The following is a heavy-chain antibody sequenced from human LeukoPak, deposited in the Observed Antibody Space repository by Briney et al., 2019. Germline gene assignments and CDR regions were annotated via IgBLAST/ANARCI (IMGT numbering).Heavy chain of an antibody. D-gene: IGHD1-26*01. J-gene: IGHJ4*02. V-gene: IGHV4-4*09. CDR1: GASISHYY. CDR3: ARLGSYHDF. Sequence: SETLSLTCTVSGASISHYYWSWIRQTPEKGLEWMRHIHTSGGSSPYPSLKSRLTMSIETSRNQFSLKLTSVTAADTAVYFCARLGSYHDFWGQGALVTVSS. CDR2: IHTSGGS.